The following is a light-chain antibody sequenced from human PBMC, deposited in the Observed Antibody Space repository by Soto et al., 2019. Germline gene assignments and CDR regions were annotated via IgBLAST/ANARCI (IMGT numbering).Light chain of an antibody. J-gene: IGLJ1*01. CDR1: SSDVGGYNF. CDR2: DVT. V-gene: IGLV2-11*01. Sequence: QSVLTQPRSVSGSPGQSVTISCTGTSSDVGGYNFVSWYQQHPDRAPKVMIYDVTQRPSGVPDRFSGSKSGNTASLTISGLQAEDEADYYCCSYAGSYTHVFGTGTKVTVL. CDR3: CSYAGSYTHV.